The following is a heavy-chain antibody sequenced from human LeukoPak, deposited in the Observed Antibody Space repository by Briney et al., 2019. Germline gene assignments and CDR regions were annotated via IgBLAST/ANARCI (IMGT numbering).Heavy chain of an antibody. Sequence: SETLSLTCTVSGGSISNYYWTWIRQPAGKGLEWIGRIYPSGSSTYDPSLKSRVTMSVDTSKNQFSLKLSSVTAADTAVYYCARDPPFRPGVSDYWGQGTLVTVSS. J-gene: IGHJ4*02. V-gene: IGHV4-4*07. D-gene: IGHD1-14*01. CDR2: IYPSGSS. CDR1: GGSISNYY. CDR3: ARDPPFRPGVSDY.